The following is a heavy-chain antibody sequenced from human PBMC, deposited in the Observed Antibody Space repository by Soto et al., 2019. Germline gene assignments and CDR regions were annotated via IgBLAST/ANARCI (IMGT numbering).Heavy chain of an antibody. V-gene: IGHV3-7*03. J-gene: IGHJ4*01. CDR1: ELSLSTHY. CDR3: ARELSWSGRDY. D-gene: IGHD3-3*01. Sequence: GGSLRLSCLVSELSLSTHYMSWVRQAPGKWLEWVANINQNGGGESYVESVRGQFTISRDNARNSLYLQMDSLRVEDTAVYYCARELSWSGRDYWGHGALVSVAS. CDR2: INQNGGGE.